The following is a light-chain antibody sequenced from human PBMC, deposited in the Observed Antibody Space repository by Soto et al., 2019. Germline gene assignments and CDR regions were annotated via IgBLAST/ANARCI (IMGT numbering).Light chain of an antibody. V-gene: IGKV3-11*01. CDR3: QQRSNWPPKLT. CDR2: DAS. J-gene: IGKJ4*01. Sequence: EVVLTQSPATLSLSPGERATLSCRTSQTVSTYLALYQQNPVQAPRLLISDASTRATVIPDRFSGSGSGTDFAVSISSLDHEDFAVYYCQQRSNWPPKLTFGGGTKVEIK. CDR1: QTVSTY.